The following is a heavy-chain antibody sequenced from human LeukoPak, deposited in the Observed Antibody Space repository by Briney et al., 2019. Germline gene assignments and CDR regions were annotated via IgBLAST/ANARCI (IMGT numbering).Heavy chain of an antibody. CDR2: ISSSGSTI. J-gene: IGHJ3*02. Sequence: PGRSLRLSCAASGFTFSSYAMHWIRQAPGKGLEWVSYISSSGSTIYYADSVKGRFTISRDNAKNSLFLQMNSLRAEDTAVYYCAREIPWTTDTGGAFDIWGQGTMVTVSS. D-gene: IGHD4-11*01. V-gene: IGHV3-48*04. CDR1: GFTFSSYA. CDR3: AREIPWTTDTGGAFDI.